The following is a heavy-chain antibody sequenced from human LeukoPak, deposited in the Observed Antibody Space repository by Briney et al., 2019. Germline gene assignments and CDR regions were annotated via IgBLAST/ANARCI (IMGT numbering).Heavy chain of an antibody. Sequence: GGSLRLSCAASGFAFSSYAMTWVRQAPGKGLEWVSGIGSGTNGRTYYADSVKGRFSISRDNSKNTLYLQMNSLRAEDTAVYYCARDRGYSSGWYIYYGMDVWGQGTTVTVSS. CDR3: ARDRGYSSGWYIYYGMDV. CDR1: GFAFSSYA. D-gene: IGHD6-19*01. CDR2: IGSGTNGRT. V-gene: IGHV3-23*01. J-gene: IGHJ6*02.